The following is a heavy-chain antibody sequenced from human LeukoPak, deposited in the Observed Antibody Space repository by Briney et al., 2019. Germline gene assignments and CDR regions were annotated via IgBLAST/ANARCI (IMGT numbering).Heavy chain of an antibody. D-gene: IGHD4/OR15-4a*01. J-gene: IGHJ6*03. CDR1: GGSISSSSYY. CDR3: ASDPQVLSYYYMDV. Sequence: SETLSLTCTVSGGSISSSSYYWGWIRQPPGKGLEWIGSIYYSGSTYYNPSLKSRVTISVDTSKNQFSLKLSSVTAADTAVYYCASDPQVLSYYYMDVWGKGTTVTISS. V-gene: IGHV4-39*01. CDR2: IYYSGST.